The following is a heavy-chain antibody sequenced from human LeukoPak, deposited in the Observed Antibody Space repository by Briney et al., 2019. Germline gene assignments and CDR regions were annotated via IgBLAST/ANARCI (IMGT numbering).Heavy chain of an antibody. CDR3: ARAIGIYSSSDY. CDR2: ISYTGST. J-gene: IGHJ4*02. D-gene: IGHD2-21*01. CDR1: GGSFSTFY. V-gene: IGHV4-59*08. Sequence: PSETLSLTCTVSGGSFSTFYWSWIRQPPGKGLECIGYISYTGSTNYNPSLKSRVTISVDTSKNQFSLKVTSVTAADTAVYYCARAIGIYSSSDYWGQGTLVTVSS.